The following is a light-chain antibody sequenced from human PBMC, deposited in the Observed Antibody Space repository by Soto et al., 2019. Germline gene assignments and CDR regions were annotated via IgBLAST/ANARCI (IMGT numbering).Light chain of an antibody. CDR3: GSWDSSLSAYV. Sequence: QSVLTQPPSASGTPGQRVTISCSGSSSNIGSNTVSWYQQVPGTAPKLLIYDDNKRPSGIPDRFSGSKSGTSATLGITGFQTGDEADYYCGSWDSSLSAYVFGTGTKVTVL. CDR2: DDN. J-gene: IGLJ1*01. V-gene: IGLV1-51*01. CDR1: SSNIGSNT.